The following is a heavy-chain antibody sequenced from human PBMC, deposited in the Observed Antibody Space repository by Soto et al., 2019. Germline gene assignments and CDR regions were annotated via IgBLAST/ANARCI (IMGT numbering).Heavy chain of an antibody. D-gene: IGHD6-13*01. J-gene: IGHJ4*02. CDR3: ARVRGTAGKRYFDY. CDR2: IXXXGXV. CDR1: GGSLTKYY. Sequence: ASETPSLTCTVSGGSLTKYYWGWIRQPAGKGLEWXGRIXXXGXVXSXAXXXXRLTMSVDTSKNQFSLKLDSVTPADTAVYYCARVRGTAGKRYFDYWGPGTLVTVSS. V-gene: IGHV4-4*07.